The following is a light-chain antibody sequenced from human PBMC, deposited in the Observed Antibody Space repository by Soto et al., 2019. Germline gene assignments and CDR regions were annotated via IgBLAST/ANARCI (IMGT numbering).Light chain of an antibody. CDR3: QQYKNWPL. J-gene: IGKJ5*01. V-gene: IGKV3-15*01. CDR1: HSVNSH. CDR2: GAS. Sequence: EIVMMQFPATLSVSPGERVTLSCRTSHSVNSHVAWYQQKPGQAPRLLLYGASTRATGIPVRFSGSGFGTEFTLTISSLQSEDFAVYYCQQYKNWPLFGQGTRLEIK.